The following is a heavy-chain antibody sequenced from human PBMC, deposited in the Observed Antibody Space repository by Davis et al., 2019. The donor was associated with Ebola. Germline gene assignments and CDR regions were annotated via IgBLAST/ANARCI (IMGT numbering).Heavy chain of an antibody. Sequence: SETLSLTCAVYGGSFSGYYWRWIRQPPGKGLEWIGEINHSGSTNYNPSLKSRVTISVDTSKNQFSLKLSSVTAADTAVYYCARMRSGYYSYGMDVWGQGTTVTVSS. V-gene: IGHV4-34*01. CDR1: GGSFSGYY. CDR3: ARMRSGYYSYGMDV. D-gene: IGHD3-3*01. J-gene: IGHJ6*02. CDR2: INHSGST.